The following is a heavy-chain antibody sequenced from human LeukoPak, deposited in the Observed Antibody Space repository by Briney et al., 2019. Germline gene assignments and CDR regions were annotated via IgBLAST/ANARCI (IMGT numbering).Heavy chain of an antibody. V-gene: IGHV4-4*07. CDR2: IYTSGST. J-gene: IGHJ5*02. Sequence: SETLSLTCTVSGGSISSYYWSWIRQPAGKGLEWIGRIYTSGSTNYNPSLKSRVTISVDTSKNQFSLKLSSVTAADTAVYYCARAQFYGSGSYYPRPEDWFDPWGQGTLVTVSS. CDR3: ARAQFYGSGSYYPRPEDWFDP. CDR1: GGSISSYY. D-gene: IGHD3-10*01.